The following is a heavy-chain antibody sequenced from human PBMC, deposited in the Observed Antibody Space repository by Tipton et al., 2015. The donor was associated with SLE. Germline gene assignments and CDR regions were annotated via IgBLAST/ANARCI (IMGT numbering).Heavy chain of an antibody. CDR2: IHTSGST. D-gene: IGHD6-13*01. CDR3: ARGKIAAAGWYYLDY. J-gene: IGHJ4*02. Sequence: TLSLTCTVSGDSFSSYYWSWIRQPAGKGLEWIGHIHTSGSTNYNPSLKSRVSMSIDTSNNQFSLDLSSVAAADTAVYYCARGKIAAAGWYYLDYWGQGTLVTVSS. V-gene: IGHV4-4*07. CDR1: GDSFSSYY.